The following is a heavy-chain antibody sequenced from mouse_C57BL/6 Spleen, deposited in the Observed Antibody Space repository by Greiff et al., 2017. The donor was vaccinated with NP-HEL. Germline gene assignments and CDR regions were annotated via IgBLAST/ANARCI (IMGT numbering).Heavy chain of an antibody. V-gene: IGHV1-69*01. D-gene: IGHD1-1*01. CDR3: ARRGRKTVVADY. CDR2: IDPSDSYT. Sequence: QVQLQQSGAELVMPGASVKLSCKASGYTFTSYWMHWVKQRPGQGLEWIGEIDPSDSYTNYNQKFKGKATVTVYKSSSTAYMQHSSLTPEESAVEDGARRGRKTVVADYWGQGTTLTVSS. J-gene: IGHJ2*01. CDR1: GYTFTSYW.